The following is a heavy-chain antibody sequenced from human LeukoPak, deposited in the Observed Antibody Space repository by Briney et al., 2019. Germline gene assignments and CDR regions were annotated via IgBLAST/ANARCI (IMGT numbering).Heavy chain of an antibody. D-gene: IGHD4-23*01. V-gene: IGHV3-30*02. CDR3: AKDASYGGNSAPFDY. Sequence: GGSLRLSCAASGFTFSSYGMHWVRQAPGKGLEWVAFIRYDGSNKYYADSVKGRFTISRDSAKNSLYLQMNSLRAKDMALYYCAKDASYGGNSAPFDYWGQGTLVTVSS. CDR1: GFTFSSYG. CDR2: IRYDGSNK. J-gene: IGHJ4*02.